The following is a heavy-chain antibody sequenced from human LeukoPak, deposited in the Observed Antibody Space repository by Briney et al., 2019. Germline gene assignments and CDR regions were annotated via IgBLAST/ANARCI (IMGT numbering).Heavy chain of an antibody. CDR1: GFAFSTYW. V-gene: IGHV3-7*01. D-gene: IGHD3-16*02. J-gene: IGHJ4*02. Sequence: GGSLRLSCAASGFAFSTYWMSWVRQAPGKGLEWVANIKQDGSEKYYVDSVKGRFTISRDNDKNSLFLQMTSLRAEDTAVYYCARVGGRYSPLGYWGQGTLVTVSS. CDR2: IKQDGSEK. CDR3: ARVGGRYSPLGY.